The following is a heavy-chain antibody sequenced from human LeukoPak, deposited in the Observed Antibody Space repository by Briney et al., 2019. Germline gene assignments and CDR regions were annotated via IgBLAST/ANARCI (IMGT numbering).Heavy chain of an antibody. CDR3: AGGTGFIIKD. CDR2: IKQDGSEK. D-gene: IGHD3-9*01. V-gene: IGHV3-7*03. CDR1: GFTFSLYW. J-gene: IGHJ4*02. Sequence: PGGSLRFSFEAPGFTFSLYWMNWVRRAPGKGLDWVANIKQDGSEKNYVDSVKGRFTISRDNAKNSLYLQMNNLRVEDTAMYYCAGGTGFIIKDWGQGTLVTVSS.